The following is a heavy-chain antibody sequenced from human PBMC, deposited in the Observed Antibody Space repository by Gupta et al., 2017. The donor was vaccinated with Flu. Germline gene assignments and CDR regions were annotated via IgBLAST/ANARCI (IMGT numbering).Heavy chain of an antibody. J-gene: IGHJ6*02. D-gene: IGHD3-10*01. CDR2: IGSPGDT. V-gene: IGHV3-13*01. CDR1: GFTRSSYD. Sequence: EVQLVESGGGLVQPGGSLRLSCAASGFTRSSYDVHWVRQATGKGLDGVSGIGSPGDTHYVGSVMGRFTVSRDNAKNSVYLQMNSLEAGDTAVYYCTRKKPRDGMGVCGPGTTVTVSS. CDR3: TRKKPRDGMGV.